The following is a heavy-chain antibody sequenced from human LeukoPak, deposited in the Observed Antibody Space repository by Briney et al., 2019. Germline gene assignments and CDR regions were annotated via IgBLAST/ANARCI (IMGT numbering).Heavy chain of an antibody. CDR3: ARVSYYDILTGYYGDLDY. V-gene: IGHV3-30*02. CDR2: IRYDGSNK. D-gene: IGHD3-9*01. CDR1: GFTFSSYG. J-gene: IGHJ4*02. Sequence: PGGSLRLSCAASGFTFSSYGMHWVRQAPGKGLEWVAFIRYDGSNKYYADSVKGRFTISRDNSKNTLYLQMSSLRAEDTAVYYCARVSYYDILTGYYGDLDYWGQGTLVTVSS.